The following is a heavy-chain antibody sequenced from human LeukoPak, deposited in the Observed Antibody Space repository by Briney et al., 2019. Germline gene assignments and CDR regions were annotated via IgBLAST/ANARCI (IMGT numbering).Heavy chain of an antibody. V-gene: IGHV3-11*04. D-gene: IGHD4-17*01. J-gene: IGHJ1*01. CDR2: ISSSGSTI. CDR3: AKEGYGDYPSEYFQH. CDR1: GFTYSDYY. Sequence: PGGSLRLSCAASGFTYSDYYMSWIRQAPGKGLEWVSYISSSGSTIYYADSVKGRFTISRDNSKNTLYLQMNSLRAEDTVVYYCAKEGYGDYPSEYFQHWGQGTLVTVSS.